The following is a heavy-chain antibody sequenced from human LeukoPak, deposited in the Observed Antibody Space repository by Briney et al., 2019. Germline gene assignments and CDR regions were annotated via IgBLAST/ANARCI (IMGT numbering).Heavy chain of an antibody. CDR2: ISSSSSAI. Sequence: GGSLRLSCAASGFTFSSYSMNWVRQAPGKGLEWVSYISSSSSAIYYADSVKGRFTISRDNAKNSLSLQMNTLRAEDTAVYYCAKVVSGYHFDYWGQGTLVTVSS. V-gene: IGHV3-48*04. J-gene: IGHJ4*02. CDR3: AKVVSGYHFDY. D-gene: IGHD5-12*01. CDR1: GFTFSSYS.